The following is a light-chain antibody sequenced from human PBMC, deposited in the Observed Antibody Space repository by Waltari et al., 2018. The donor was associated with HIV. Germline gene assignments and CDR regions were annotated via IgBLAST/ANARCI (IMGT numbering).Light chain of an antibody. Sequence: EIVLTQSPVTLSLSPGERAPLSCRASRSVTSYLAWYQLKPGQSPRLLIYDTSNRATDIPARFSGSGSGTDFTLTISSIEPEDSAVYYCQQRTNWPPVLIFGGGTKVEIK. J-gene: IGKJ4*01. CDR2: DTS. CDR1: RSVTSY. CDR3: QQRTNWPPVLI. V-gene: IGKV3-11*01.